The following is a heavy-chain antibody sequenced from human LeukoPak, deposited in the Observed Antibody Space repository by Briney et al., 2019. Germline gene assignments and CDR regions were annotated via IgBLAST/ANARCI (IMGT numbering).Heavy chain of an antibody. CDR3: AGTYYYDSSGYYHYSL. Sequence: MPSGTLSLTCAVSGGSISSSNWWSWVRQPPGKGLEWIGEIYHSGSTNYNPSLKSRVTISVDKSKNQFSLKLSSVTAADTAVYYCAGTYYYDSSGYYHYSLWGQGTLVTVSS. V-gene: IGHV4-4*02. CDR1: GGSISSSNW. J-gene: IGHJ4*02. CDR2: IYHSGST. D-gene: IGHD3-22*01.